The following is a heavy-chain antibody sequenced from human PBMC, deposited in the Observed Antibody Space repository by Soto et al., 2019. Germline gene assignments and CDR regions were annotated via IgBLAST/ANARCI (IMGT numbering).Heavy chain of an antibody. Sequence: SETLSLTCTVSGGSITSYYWSWIRQPPGKGLEWIGYIYYSGITDYNPSLKSRVTISVDTSKGQFSLKLSSVTAADTAVYYCARGGGVYYFDYWGQGTLVTVSS. CDR3: ARGGGVYYFDY. CDR1: GGSITSYY. D-gene: IGHD2-8*02. J-gene: IGHJ4*02. V-gene: IGHV4-59*01. CDR2: IYYSGIT.